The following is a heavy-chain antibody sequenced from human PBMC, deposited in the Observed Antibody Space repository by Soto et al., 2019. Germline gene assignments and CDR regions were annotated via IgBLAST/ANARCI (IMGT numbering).Heavy chain of an antibody. J-gene: IGHJ1*01. Sequence: QITLKESGPRLVKPTQTLTLTCTFSGFSLSTSGMSVGWVRQPPGKALEWLALIYGNDDRRYSPSLKGRLAIPKDPPKNRLVFTMPNLDPVDTAPYYFVHTVVVVFPADHSQHWGQGTLATSS. CDR1: GFSLSTSGMS. D-gene: IGHD2-21*01. CDR2: IYGNDDR. CDR3: VHTVVVVFPADHSQH. V-gene: IGHV2-5*01.